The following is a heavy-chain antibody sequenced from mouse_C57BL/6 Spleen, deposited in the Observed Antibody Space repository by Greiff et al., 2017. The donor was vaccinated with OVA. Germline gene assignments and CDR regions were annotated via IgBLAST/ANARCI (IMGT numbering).Heavy chain of an antibody. V-gene: IGHV1-42*01. CDR3: ARRAYGSSSFDY. CDR2: INPSTGGT. D-gene: IGHD1-1*01. Sequence: VQLKESGPELVKPGASVKISCKASGYSFTGYYMNWVKQSPEKSLEWIGEINPSTGGTTYNQKFKAKATLTVDKSSSTAYMQLKSLTSEDSAVYYCARRAYGSSSFDYWGQGTTLTVSS. J-gene: IGHJ2*01. CDR1: GYSFTGYY.